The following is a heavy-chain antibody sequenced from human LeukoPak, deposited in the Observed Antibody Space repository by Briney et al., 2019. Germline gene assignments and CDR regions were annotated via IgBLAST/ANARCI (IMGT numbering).Heavy chain of an antibody. J-gene: IGHJ6*03. Sequence: SETLSLTCTVSGGSISSSSYYWGWIRQPPGKGLEWIGSIYYSGSTYHNPSLKSRVTISVDTSKNQFSLKLSSVTAADTAVYYCARDPYYDFWRGYYYYMDVWGKGTTVTVSS. CDR3: ARDPYYDFWRGYYYYMDV. D-gene: IGHD3-3*01. V-gene: IGHV4-39*07. CDR1: GGSISSSSYY. CDR2: IYYSGST.